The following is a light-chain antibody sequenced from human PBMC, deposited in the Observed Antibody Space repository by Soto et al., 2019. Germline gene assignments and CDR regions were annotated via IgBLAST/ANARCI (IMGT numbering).Light chain of an antibody. J-gene: IGKJ1*01. CDR1: QIISSY. V-gene: IGKV1-39*01. Sequence: DIQMTQSPSALSASVGDRVTITCRASQIISSYLNWYQQKPGKAPKLLIYAASSLQSGVPSRFSGSGSGTDFTLTISSLQPEDFATYYCQQLSTYPLTFGQGSKVDIK. CDR3: QQLSTYPLT. CDR2: AAS.